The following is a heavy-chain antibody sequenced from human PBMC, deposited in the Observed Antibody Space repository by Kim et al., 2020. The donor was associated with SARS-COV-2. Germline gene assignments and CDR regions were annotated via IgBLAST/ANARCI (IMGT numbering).Heavy chain of an antibody. D-gene: IGHD3-3*01. CDR3: ALIWSGYYDAFDI. Sequence: YADSVKGRFTISRDNSKNTLYLQMNSLRAEDTAVYYCALIWSGYYDAFDIWGQGTMVTVSS. V-gene: IGHV3-23*01. J-gene: IGHJ3*02.